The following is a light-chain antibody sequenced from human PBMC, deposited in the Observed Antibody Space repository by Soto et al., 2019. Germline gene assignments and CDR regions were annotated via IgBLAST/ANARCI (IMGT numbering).Light chain of an antibody. CDR3: QQCHNWPLT. CDR2: GAS. Sequence: EIVMTQSPATLSVSPGERATLSCRASQSISSELAWYQQRPGQPPRLLIYGASPRATGVPDRFTGSGSGSDFTLTISGLQSEDFAVYYCQQCHNWPLTFGQGTRLEI. J-gene: IGKJ2*01. V-gene: IGKV3-15*01. CDR1: QSISSE.